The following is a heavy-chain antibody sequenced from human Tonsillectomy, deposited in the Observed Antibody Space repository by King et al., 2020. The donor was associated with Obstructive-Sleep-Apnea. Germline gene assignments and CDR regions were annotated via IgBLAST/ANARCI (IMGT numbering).Heavy chain of an antibody. CDR1: GFIFSSYG. J-gene: IGHJ4*02. CDR3: AKDMGSRYYYDSSGLEY. V-gene: IGHV3-30*18. CDR2: ISYDGSNK. Sequence: VQLVESGGGVVQPGRSLRLSCAASGFIFSSYGMHWVRQAPGKGLEWVAVISYDGSNKYYADSVKGRFTISRDNSKNTLYLQMNSLRVEDTAVFYCAKDMGSRYYYDSSGLEYWGQGTLVTVSS. D-gene: IGHD3-22*01.